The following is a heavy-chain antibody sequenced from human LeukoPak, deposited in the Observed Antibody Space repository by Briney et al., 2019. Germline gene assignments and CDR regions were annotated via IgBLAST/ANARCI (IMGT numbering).Heavy chain of an antibody. D-gene: IGHD3-10*01. CDR2: VYTSGST. Sequence: PSETLSLTCTVSGGSISSYYWSWIRQPAGKGLEWIGRVYTSGSTNYNPSLKSRVTMSVDTSKNQFSLKLSSVTAADTAVYFRARDGIRYGSGSYPGYWGQGTLVTVSS. CDR1: GGSISSYY. V-gene: IGHV4-4*07. CDR3: ARDGIRYGSGSYPGY. J-gene: IGHJ4*02.